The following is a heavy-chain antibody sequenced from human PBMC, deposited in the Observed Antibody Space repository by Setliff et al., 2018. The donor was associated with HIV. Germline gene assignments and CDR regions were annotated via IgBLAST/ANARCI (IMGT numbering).Heavy chain of an antibody. Sequence: GGSLRLSCAASGFTFSSHAMHWVRQAPGKGLEWVAIISYDETNQYYADSVKGRFTISRDNSKNTLYLQMNSLRTDDTAVYYCASRFLEWLFFWGQGTLVTVSS. CDR3: ASRFLEWLFF. CDR1: GFTFSSHA. V-gene: IGHV3-30*04. J-gene: IGHJ4*02. CDR2: ISYDETNQ. D-gene: IGHD3-3*01.